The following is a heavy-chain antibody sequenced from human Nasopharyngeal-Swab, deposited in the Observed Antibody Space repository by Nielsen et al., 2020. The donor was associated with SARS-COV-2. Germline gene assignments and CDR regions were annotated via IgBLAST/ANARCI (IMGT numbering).Heavy chain of an antibody. CDR2: IIPIFGTA. CDR1: GGTFSSYA. CDR3: ARENGGKPPYYYYMDV. J-gene: IGHJ6*03. Sequence: SVKVSCKASGGTFSSYAISWVRQAPGQGLEWMGGIIPIFGTANYAQKFQGRVTITADESTSTAYMELSSLRSEDTAVYYCARENGGKPPYYYYMDVWGKGTTVTVSS. D-gene: IGHD4-23*01. V-gene: IGHV1-69*13.